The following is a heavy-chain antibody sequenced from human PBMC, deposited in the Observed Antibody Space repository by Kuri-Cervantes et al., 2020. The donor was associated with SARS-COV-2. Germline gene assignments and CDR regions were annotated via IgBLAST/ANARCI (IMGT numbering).Heavy chain of an antibody. Sequence: ASVKVSCKASGYTLTSYYMHWVRQAPGQGLEWMGIINPSGGSTSYAQKFQGRVTMTRDTSTSTVYMELSSLRSEDTAVYYCARDAAVVITTNWFDPWGQGTLVTVSS. CDR1: GYTLTSYY. J-gene: IGHJ5*02. CDR3: ARDAAVVITTNWFDP. V-gene: IGHV1-46*01. CDR2: INPSGGST. D-gene: IGHD3-22*01.